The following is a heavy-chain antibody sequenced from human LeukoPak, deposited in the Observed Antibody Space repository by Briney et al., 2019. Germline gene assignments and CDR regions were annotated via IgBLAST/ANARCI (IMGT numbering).Heavy chain of an antibody. J-gene: IGHJ4*02. CDR2: IYTSGST. CDR1: GGSISSYY. D-gene: IGHD3-3*01. V-gene: IGHV4-4*07. Sequence: SETLSLTCTVSGGSISSYYWSWIRQPAGKGLEWIGRIYTSGSTNYNPSLKSRVTMSVDTSKNQFSLKLSSVTAADTAVYYCAREGQPTYYDFWSSRSPYYFDYWGQGTLVTVSS. CDR3: AREGQPTYYDFWSSRSPYYFDY.